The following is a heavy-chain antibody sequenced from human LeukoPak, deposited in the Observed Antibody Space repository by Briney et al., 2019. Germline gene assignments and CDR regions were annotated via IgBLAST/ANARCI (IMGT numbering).Heavy chain of an antibody. CDR3: ASNQLLLYYFDY. V-gene: IGHV1-18*01. CDR2: ISAYNGNT. Sequence: ASVKVSCKASGYTFTSYGISWVRQAPGQGLEWMGWISAYNGNTNYAQKLQGRVTMTTDKSTSTAYMELSSLRSEDTAVYYCASNQLLLYYFDYWGQGTLVTVSS. D-gene: IGHD2-2*01. CDR1: GYTFTSYG. J-gene: IGHJ4*02.